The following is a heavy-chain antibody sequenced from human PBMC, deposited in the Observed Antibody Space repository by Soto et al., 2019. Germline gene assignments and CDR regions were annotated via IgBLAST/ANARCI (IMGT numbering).Heavy chain of an antibody. Sequence: SETLSLTCAVYGGSFSGYYWSWIRQPPGKGLEWIGEINHSGSTNYNPSLKSRVTISVDKSKNQFSLKLSSVTAADTAVYYCARVGYYYDSSGYYYFDYWGQGTLVTVSS. D-gene: IGHD3-22*01. J-gene: IGHJ4*02. CDR1: GGSFSGYY. CDR2: INHSGST. V-gene: IGHV4-34*01. CDR3: ARVGYYYDSSGYYYFDY.